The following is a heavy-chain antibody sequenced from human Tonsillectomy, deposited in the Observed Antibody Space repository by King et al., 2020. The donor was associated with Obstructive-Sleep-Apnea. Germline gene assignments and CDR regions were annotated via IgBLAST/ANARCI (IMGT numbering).Heavy chain of an antibody. CDR2: ISSSSSYT. Sequence: VQLVESGGGLVKPGGSLRLSCAGSGFNFSDYYMSWIRQAPGKGLEWVSYISSSSSYTNYADSVKGRFTISRDNAKNSLYLQMNSLRAEDTAVYYCARDPTYGDYWYFDLWGRGTLVTVSS. D-gene: IGHD4-17*01. CDR1: GFNFSDYY. V-gene: IGHV3-11*06. CDR3: ARDPTYGDYWYFDL. J-gene: IGHJ2*01.